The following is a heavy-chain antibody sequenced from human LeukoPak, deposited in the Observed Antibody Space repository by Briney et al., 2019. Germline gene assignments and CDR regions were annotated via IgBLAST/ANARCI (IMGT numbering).Heavy chain of an antibody. V-gene: IGHV3-30*18. CDR1: GFTFSSYG. CDR2: ISYDGSNK. Sequence: GGSLRPSCAASGFTFSSYGMHWVRQAPGKGLEWVAVISYDGSNKYYADSVKGRFTISRDNSKNTLYLQMNSLRAEDTAVYYCAKVITMIFDSREFDYWGQGTLVTVSS. D-gene: IGHD3-22*01. CDR3: AKVITMIFDSREFDY. J-gene: IGHJ4*02.